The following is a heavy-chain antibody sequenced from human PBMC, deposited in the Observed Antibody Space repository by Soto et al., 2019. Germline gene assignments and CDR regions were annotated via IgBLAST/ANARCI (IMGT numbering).Heavy chain of an antibody. D-gene: IGHD6-13*01. CDR2: INPSGGST. CDR1: GYTFTSYY. Sequence: QVQLVQSGAEVKKPGASVKVSCKASGYTFTSYYMHWVRQAPGQGLEWMGIINPSGGSTSYAQKLQXXGXMXXHTSTSTVYRGLSSLRFEDTAVYYCARGVLGAFDIWGQGPMFTVS. V-gene: IGHV1-46*01. J-gene: IGHJ3*02. CDR3: ARGVLGAFDI.